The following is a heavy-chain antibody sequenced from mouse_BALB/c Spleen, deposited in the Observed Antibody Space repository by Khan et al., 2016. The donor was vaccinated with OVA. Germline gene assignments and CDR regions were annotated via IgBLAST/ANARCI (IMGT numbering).Heavy chain of an antibody. V-gene: IGHV1S26*01. D-gene: IGHD2-12*01. CDR2: IMPYNDYT. CDR3: ASTCALRRNAWVSI. CDR1: GYTFSNHH. Sequence: QVQLKQSGAELVRPGASVKISCKVFGYTFSNHHINWVKQRPGQGLDWIGVIMPYNDYTNYNQKLKDKATLTVDQTSSTAYTMLSSLTSEDAAVYYTASTCALRRNAWVSIWGQGTLVTVSA. J-gene: IGHJ3*01.